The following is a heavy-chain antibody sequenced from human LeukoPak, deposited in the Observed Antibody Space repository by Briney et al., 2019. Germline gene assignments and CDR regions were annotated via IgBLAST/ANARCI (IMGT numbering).Heavy chain of an antibody. V-gene: IGHV3-21*01. D-gene: IGHD6-6*01. Sequence: PEGSLRLSCAVSGFTFSSYSMHWVRQAPGKGLEWVASITTSSSYIYCGDSVKGRSTISRDSVKGRFTISRDNAENSLYLQMNSLRAEDTAVYYCARGRSNIGARPDYFYYYMDVWGKGTTVTVSS. CDR3: ARGRSNIGARPDYFYYYMDV. CDR1: GFTFSSYS. CDR2: ITTSSSYI. J-gene: IGHJ6*03.